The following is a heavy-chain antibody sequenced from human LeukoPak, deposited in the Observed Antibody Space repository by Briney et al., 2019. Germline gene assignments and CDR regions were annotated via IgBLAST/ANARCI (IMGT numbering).Heavy chain of an antibody. CDR3: ARGSSSSVWYYYYYYMDV. D-gene: IGHD6-6*01. CDR1: GGSISSHY. V-gene: IGHV4-59*11. J-gene: IGHJ6*03. CDR2: IYYSGST. Sequence: SETLSLTCTVSGGSISSHYWRRIRQPPGKGLEWIGYIYYSGSTNYNPSLKSRVTISVDTSKNQFSLKLSSVTAADTAVYYCARGSSSSVWYYYYYYMDVWGKGTTVTVSS.